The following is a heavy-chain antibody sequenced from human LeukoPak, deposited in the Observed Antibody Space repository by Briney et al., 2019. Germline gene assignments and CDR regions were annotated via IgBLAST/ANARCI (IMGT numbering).Heavy chain of an antibody. CDR2: IYSGGST. J-gene: IGHJ4*02. V-gene: IGHV3-53*01. D-gene: IGHD1-26*01. Sequence: GGSLRLSCAASGFTVSSNYMSWVRQAPGKGLEWVSIIYSGGSTYYAASVKGRFTISRDNSKNSLYLQMNSLRAEDTALYYCAKGDLPLLYGGAFDSWGQGILVTVSS. CDR1: GFTVSSNY. CDR3: AKGDLPLLYGGAFDS.